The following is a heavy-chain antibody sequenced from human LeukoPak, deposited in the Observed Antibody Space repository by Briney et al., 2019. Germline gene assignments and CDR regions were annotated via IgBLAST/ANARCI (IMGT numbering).Heavy chain of an antibody. V-gene: IGHV5-51*01. CDR2: IYPGDSDT. CDR1: GYSFTSYW. J-gene: IGHJ6*03. CDR3: ARVGSDIVAVPAPYYYYYMDV. Sequence: GESLKISCKGSGYSFTSYWIGWVRQMPGKGLEWMGIIYPGDSDTRYSPSFQGQVTISADKSISTAYLQWSSLKASDTAMYYCARVGSDIVAVPAPYYYYYMDVWGKGTTVTISS. D-gene: IGHD2-2*01.